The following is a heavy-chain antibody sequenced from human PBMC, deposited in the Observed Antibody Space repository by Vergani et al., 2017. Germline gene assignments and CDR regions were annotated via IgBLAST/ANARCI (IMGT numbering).Heavy chain of an antibody. V-gene: IGHV1-69*01. D-gene: IGHD3-22*01. Sequence: QVQLVQSGAEVKKPGSSVKVSCKASGGTFSSYAISWVRQAPGQGLEWMGGIIPIFGTANYAQKFQGRVTITADESTGTAYMELSSLRSEDTAVYYCARGRGYYYVGAVWAYCFDYWGQGTLVTVSS. CDR1: GGTFSSYA. J-gene: IGHJ4*02. CDR3: ARGRGYYYVGAVWAYCFDY. CDR2: IIPIFGTA.